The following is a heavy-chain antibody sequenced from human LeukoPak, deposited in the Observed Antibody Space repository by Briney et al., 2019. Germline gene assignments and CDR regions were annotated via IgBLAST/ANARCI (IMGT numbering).Heavy chain of an antibody. V-gene: IGHV3-23*01. CDR1: GFMFSNHA. D-gene: IGHD3-22*01. CDR3: AKDGFDYYDSSGYYYFDY. CDR2: ISTRGGGI. Sequence: GGSLRLSCAASGFMFSNHAMSWVRQAPGKGLEWVSGISTRGGGIYYADSVKGRFTISRDNSKNTLYLQMKGLRAEDTAVYYCAKDGFDYYDSSGYYYFDYWGQGTLVTVSS. J-gene: IGHJ4*02.